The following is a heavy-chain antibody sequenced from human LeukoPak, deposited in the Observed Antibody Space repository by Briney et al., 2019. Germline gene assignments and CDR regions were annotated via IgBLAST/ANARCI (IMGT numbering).Heavy chain of an antibody. V-gene: IGHV3-48*01. Sequence: GGSLRLSCAASGLTLSSYSMNWVRQVPGKGLEWISYISVGSDAAYYADSVRGRFTISGDTAKNSLILQMNSLRAGDTARYFCARLTGTGYFDLWGQGTPVTVSS. J-gene: IGHJ4*02. D-gene: IGHD1-20*01. CDR3: ARLTGTGYFDL. CDR2: ISVGSDAA. CDR1: GLTLSSYS.